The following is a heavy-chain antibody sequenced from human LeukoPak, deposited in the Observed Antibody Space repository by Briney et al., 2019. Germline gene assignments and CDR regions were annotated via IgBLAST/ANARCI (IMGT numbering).Heavy chain of an antibody. CDR3: ATVTAAGRDYYYYYMDV. V-gene: IGHV4-39*07. CDR1: GGSISSSRYY. Sequence: SETLSLTCTVSGGSISSSRYYWGWIRQPPGKGLEWIGSIYYSGSTYYNPSLKSRVTISVDTSKNQFSLKLSSVTAADTAVYYCATVTAAGRDYYYYYMDVWGKGTTVTVSS. D-gene: IGHD6-13*01. CDR2: IYYSGST. J-gene: IGHJ6*03.